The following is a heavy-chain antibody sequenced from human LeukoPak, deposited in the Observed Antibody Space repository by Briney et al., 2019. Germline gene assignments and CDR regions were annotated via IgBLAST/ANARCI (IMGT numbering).Heavy chain of an antibody. CDR3: AKQVNYYGSGSYYNVLDY. CDR2: ISGSGGST. J-gene: IGHJ4*02. D-gene: IGHD3-10*01. Sequence: GGSLRLSCAASGFTFSSYAMSWVRQAPGKGLEWVSAISGSGGSTYYADSVKGRFTISRDNSKNTLYLQMNSLRAEGMAVYYCAKQVNYYGSGSYYNVLDYWGQGTLVTVSS. CDR1: GFTFSSYA. V-gene: IGHV3-23*01.